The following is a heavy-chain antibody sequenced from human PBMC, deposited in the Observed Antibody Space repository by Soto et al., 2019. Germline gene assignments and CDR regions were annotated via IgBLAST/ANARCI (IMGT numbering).Heavy chain of an antibody. CDR2: IIPIFGTA. CDR3: AREDIVVVPAAVFPLYCLYGVDV. CDR1: GPPFSSYA. Sequence: GASVQVSCKASGPPFSSYAISWVRQAPGQGLEWIGGIIPIFGTANYAQKFQCRVTITADESPSTAYMELSNLRSEDTAVYYCAREDIVVVPAAVFPLYCLYGVDV. V-gene: IGHV1-69*01. J-gene: IGHJ6*01. D-gene: IGHD2-2*01.